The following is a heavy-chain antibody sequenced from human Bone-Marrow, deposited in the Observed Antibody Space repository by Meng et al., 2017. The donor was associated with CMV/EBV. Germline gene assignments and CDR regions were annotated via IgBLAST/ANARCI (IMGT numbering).Heavy chain of an antibody. Sequence: GESLKISCAASGFPFSSYAMHWVRQAPGKGLEWVAVISYDGSNKYYADTVKVRFTISRDNSENTLYLQMNSLRAEDTAVYYCASPGYYDSSGYWSFDYWGQRTLVTVSS. CDR3: ASPGYYDSSGYWSFDY. J-gene: IGHJ4*02. V-gene: IGHV3-30-3*01. CDR1: GFPFSSYA. CDR2: ISYDGSNK. D-gene: IGHD3-22*01.